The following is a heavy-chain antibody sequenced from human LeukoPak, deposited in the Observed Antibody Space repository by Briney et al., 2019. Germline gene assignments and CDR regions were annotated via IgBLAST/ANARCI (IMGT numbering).Heavy chain of an antibody. CDR3: ARDLSYSYRGLSGRFDP. J-gene: IGHJ5*02. V-gene: IGHV3-20*04. CDR1: GFTFDDYG. D-gene: IGHD1-26*01. Sequence: PGGSLRLSCAASGFTFDDYGMSWVRQAPGKGLEWVSFISWNGGSTGYADSVKGRFTISRDNAKNSLYLQMSSLRAEDTALYYCARDLSYSYRGLSGRFDPWGQGTLVTVSS. CDR2: ISWNGGST.